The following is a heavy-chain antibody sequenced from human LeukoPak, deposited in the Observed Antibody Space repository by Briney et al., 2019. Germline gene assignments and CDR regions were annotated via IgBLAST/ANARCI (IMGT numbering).Heavy chain of an antibody. D-gene: IGHD1-26*01. V-gene: IGHV4-34*01. Sequence: PSETLSLTYAFYGGSFSGYYWSWIRQPPGKGLEWIGEINHSGSTNYNPSLKSRVTISVDTSKNQFSLKLSSVTAADTAVYYCARGTLVGATPFDYWGQGTLVTVSS. CDR3: ARGTLVGATPFDY. CDR1: GGSFSGYY. J-gene: IGHJ4*02. CDR2: INHSGST.